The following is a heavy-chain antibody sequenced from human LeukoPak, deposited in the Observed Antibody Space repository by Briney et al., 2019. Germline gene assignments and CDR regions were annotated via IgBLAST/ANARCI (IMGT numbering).Heavy chain of an antibody. V-gene: IGHV3-9*01. J-gene: IGHJ4*02. CDR3: AKGSRSGMKYYFDS. Sequence: GGSLRLSCGASGFTFDDYAMHWVRQAPGKGLEWVSGISWDSVGIGYADSVKGRFSISRDNAKNSLYLQMNSLGAEDTAMYFCAKGSRSGMKYYFDSWGQGALVTVSS. D-gene: IGHD3-10*01. CDR1: GFTFDDYA. CDR2: ISWDSVGI.